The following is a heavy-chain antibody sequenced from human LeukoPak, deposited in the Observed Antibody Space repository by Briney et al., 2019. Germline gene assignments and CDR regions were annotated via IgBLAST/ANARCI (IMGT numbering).Heavy chain of an antibody. J-gene: IGHJ6*03. CDR2: IRYDGSNK. CDR3: AKGYYYYYYMDV. V-gene: IGHV3-30*02. CDR1: GFTFSSYG. Sequence: GSLRLSCAASGFTFSSYGMHWVRQAPGKGLEGVAFIRYDGSNKYYADSVKGRFTISRDNSKNTLYLQMNSLRAEDTAVYYCAKGYYYYYYMDVWGKGTTVTVSS.